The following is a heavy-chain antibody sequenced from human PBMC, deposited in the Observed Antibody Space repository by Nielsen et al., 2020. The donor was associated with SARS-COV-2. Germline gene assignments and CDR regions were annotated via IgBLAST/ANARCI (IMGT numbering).Heavy chain of an antibody. Sequence: SETLSLTCTVSGDSINSYYWTWIRQPPGKGLECLDYIFSSGSANFHPSLKSRVTMSVDTSKNQFSLTLRSVTAADTAVYFCAGGNTALRYYFDYWGQGTLVTVSS. CDR3: AGGNTALRYYFDY. CDR1: GDSINSYY. D-gene: IGHD3-16*01. J-gene: IGHJ4*02. V-gene: IGHV4-59*08. CDR2: IFSSGSA.